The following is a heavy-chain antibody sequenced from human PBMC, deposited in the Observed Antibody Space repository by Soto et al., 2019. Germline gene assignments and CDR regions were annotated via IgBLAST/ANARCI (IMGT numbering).Heavy chain of an antibody. Sequence: GESLKISCKGSGYSFTSYWIGWVRQMPGKGLEWMGIIYPGDSDTRYSPSFQGQVTISADKSISTAYLQWSSLKASDTAMYYCARQKGSGGSCYPWVTWFDPWGQGTLVTVSS. J-gene: IGHJ5*02. CDR3: ARQKGSGGSCYPWVTWFDP. CDR2: IYPGDSDT. D-gene: IGHD2-15*01. V-gene: IGHV5-51*01. CDR1: GYSFTSYW.